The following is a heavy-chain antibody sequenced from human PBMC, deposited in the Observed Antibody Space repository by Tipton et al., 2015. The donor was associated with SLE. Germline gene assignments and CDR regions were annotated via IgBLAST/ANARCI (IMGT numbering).Heavy chain of an antibody. CDR2: IYNGGRT. Sequence: LRLSCTVSGGSISNYYWSWVRQPPGKGLEWIGFIYNGGRTRYNPSLESRVTMSVDTSKNQFSLKLRSVTAADTALYYCARAPAPSGYIFDFWGQGALVTVSS. V-gene: IGHV4-4*09. CDR1: GGSISNYY. D-gene: IGHD5-12*01. J-gene: IGHJ4*02. CDR3: ARAPAPSGYIFDF.